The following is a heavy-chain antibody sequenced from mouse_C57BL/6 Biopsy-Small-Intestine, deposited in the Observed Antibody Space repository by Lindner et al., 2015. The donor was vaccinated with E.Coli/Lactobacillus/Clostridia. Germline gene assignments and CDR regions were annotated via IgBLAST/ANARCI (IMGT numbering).Heavy chain of an antibody. V-gene: IGHV1-85*01. CDR2: MNPNDGIT. CDR1: GNTFPTYD. D-gene: IGHD1-1*01. J-gene: IGHJ1*01. CDR3: ARAGGRPGLNSYYGIDV. Sequence: SVKVSCKASGNTFPTYDIIWVRQATGQGLEWMGWMNPNDGITAYAQKFQGRVTMTRDISMNSAYMELSSLTSEDTAVYFCARAGGRPGLNSYYGIDVWGQGTTVTVSS.